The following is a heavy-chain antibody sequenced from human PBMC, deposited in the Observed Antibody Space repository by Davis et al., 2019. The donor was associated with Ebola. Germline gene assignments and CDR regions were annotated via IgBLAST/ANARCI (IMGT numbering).Heavy chain of an antibody. J-gene: IGHJ4*02. D-gene: IGHD5-12*01. V-gene: IGHV3-48*01. CDR1: GFTFSTYS. CDR2: ISSSSSTI. CDR3: ARRGYSALD. Sequence: GGSLRLSCAASGFTFSTYSMNWVRQAPGKGLEWVSYISSSSSTIYYADSVRGRFTISRDNAKNSLYLQMNSLRAEDTAVYYCARRGYSALDWGQGTLVTVSS.